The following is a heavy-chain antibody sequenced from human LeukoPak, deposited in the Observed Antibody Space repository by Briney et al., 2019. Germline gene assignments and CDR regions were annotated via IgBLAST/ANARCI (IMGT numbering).Heavy chain of an antibody. V-gene: IGHV3-33*08. CDR2: IWYDGSNK. Sequence: PGGSLRLSCAASGFTFSSYGMHCVRQAPGKGLEWVAVIWYDGSNKYYADSVKGRFTISRDNSKNTLYLRMNSLRAEDTAVYYCARDLEAAAGTGYYFDYWGQGTLVTVSS. D-gene: IGHD6-13*01. CDR1: GFTFSSYG. J-gene: IGHJ4*02. CDR3: ARDLEAAAGTGYYFDY.